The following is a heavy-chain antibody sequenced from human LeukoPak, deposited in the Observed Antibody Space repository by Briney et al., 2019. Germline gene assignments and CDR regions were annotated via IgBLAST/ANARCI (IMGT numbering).Heavy chain of an antibody. Sequence: GESLKISCKGSGYSFTNYWIGWVRQMPGKGLEWMGIIYPGDSDTRYSPSFQGQVTISADKSISTAYLQWSSLKASDTAMYYCARQQRYYDFSPDYWGQGTLVTVSS. CDR2: IYPGDSDT. CDR1: GYSFTNYW. V-gene: IGHV5-51*01. CDR3: ARQQRYYDFSPDY. J-gene: IGHJ4*02. D-gene: IGHD3-3*01.